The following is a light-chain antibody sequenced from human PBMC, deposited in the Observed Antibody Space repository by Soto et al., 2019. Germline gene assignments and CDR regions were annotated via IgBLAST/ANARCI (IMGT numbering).Light chain of an antibody. J-gene: IGLJ1*01. V-gene: IGLV4-69*01. Sequence: QSVLTQSPSASASLGASVKLTCTLSSGHSSYAIAWHQQQPEKGPRYLMKLNSDGSHSKGDGIPDRFSGSSSGAERYLTISSLQSEDEADYYCQTLGTGIHYFFGPGTKMTVL. CDR2: LNSDGSH. CDR1: SGHSSYA. CDR3: QTLGTGIHYF.